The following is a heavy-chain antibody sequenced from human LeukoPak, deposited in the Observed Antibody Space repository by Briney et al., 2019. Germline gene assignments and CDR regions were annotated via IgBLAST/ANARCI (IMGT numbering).Heavy chain of an antibody. CDR2: ISSSSSTI. V-gene: IGHV3-48*01. CDR1: GFTFSSYS. D-gene: IGHD6-13*01. Sequence: GGSLRLSCAASGFTFSSYSMNWVRQAPGKGLEWVSYISSSSSTIYYADSVKGRFTISRDNAKNSLYLQMNSLRAEDTAVYYCARDRGSSSWFYYYMDVWGKGTTVTVSS. J-gene: IGHJ6*03. CDR3: ARDRGSSSWFYYYMDV.